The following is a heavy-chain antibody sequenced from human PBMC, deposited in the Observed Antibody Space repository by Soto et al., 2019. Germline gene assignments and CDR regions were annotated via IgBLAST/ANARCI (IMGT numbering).Heavy chain of an antibody. J-gene: IGHJ4*02. CDR2: IWYDGSNK. Sequence: GGSLRLSCAASGFTFSTYGMHWVRQAPGKGLEWVAVIWYDGSNKDYADSVKGRFTISRDNSKNTLYLQMNSLRAEDTAVYYCAKVSPGYSSSWPPDYWGQGTLVTVSS. CDR3: AKVSPGYSSSWPPDY. CDR1: GFTFSTYG. D-gene: IGHD6-13*01. V-gene: IGHV3-33*06.